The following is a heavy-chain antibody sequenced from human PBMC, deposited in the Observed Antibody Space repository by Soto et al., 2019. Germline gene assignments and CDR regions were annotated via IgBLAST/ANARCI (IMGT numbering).Heavy chain of an antibody. CDR3: AREPDYGSGSYYPKGMDV. V-gene: IGHV5-51*01. D-gene: IGHD3-10*01. J-gene: IGHJ6*02. CDR2: IYPGDSDT. Sequence: GESLKISCKVSGYSFTSYWIGWVRQMPGKGLEWMGIIYPGDSDTRYSPSFQGQVTISADKSISTAYLQWSSLKASDTAMYYCAREPDYGSGSYYPKGMDVWGQGTTVTVSS. CDR1: GYSFTSYW.